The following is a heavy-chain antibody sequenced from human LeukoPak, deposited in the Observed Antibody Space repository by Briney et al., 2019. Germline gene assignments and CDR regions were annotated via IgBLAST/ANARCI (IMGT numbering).Heavy chain of an antibody. V-gene: IGHV4-59*01. CDR1: GGSLKSYY. Sequence: PSETLSLTCSVSGGSLKSYYWNWIRQPPGKGLEWIGYIYHSGSTNYNPSFRSRVTISLDRSKSHFSLNLTSVTPADTAIYYCARVGGMTTINNAAFDIWGQGTMVTVSS. CDR2: IYHSGST. D-gene: IGHD4-4*01. J-gene: IGHJ3*02. CDR3: ARVGGMTTINNAAFDI.